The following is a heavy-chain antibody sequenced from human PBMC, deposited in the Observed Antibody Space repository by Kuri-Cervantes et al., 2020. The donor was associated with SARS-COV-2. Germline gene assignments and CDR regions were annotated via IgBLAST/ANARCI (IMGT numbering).Heavy chain of an antibody. CDR3: ARDLRWAAAGKATSVDY. CDR2: INPNSGGT. D-gene: IGHD6-13*01. Sequence: ASVKVSCKVSGYTLTELSMHWVRQAPGQGLEWMGWINPNSGGTNYAQKFQGRVTMTRDTSISTAYMELSRLRSDDTAVYYCARDLRWAAAGKATSVDYWGQGTLVTVSS. V-gene: IGHV1-2*02. CDR1: GYTLTELS. J-gene: IGHJ4*02.